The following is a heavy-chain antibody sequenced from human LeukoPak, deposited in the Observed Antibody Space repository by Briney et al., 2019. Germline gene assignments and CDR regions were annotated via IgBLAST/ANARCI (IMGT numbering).Heavy chain of an antibody. D-gene: IGHD3-10*01. CDR1: GYTFTNYG. J-gene: IGHJ4*02. V-gene: IGHV1-18*01. CDR2: ISAYNDNT. CDR3: ARVEKSFGELFDY. Sequence: ASVKVSCKASGYTFTNYGISWVRQAPGQGLEWMGWISAYNDNTNYAQKVQGRVTMTTDTSTSTAYMELRSLRSDDTAVYYCARVEKSFGELFDYWGQGTLVTVSS.